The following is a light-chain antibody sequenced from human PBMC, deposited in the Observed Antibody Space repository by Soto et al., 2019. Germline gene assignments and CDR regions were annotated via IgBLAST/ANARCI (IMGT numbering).Light chain of an antibody. CDR3: CSYAGSKV. J-gene: IGLJ2*01. CDR2: EGS. Sequence: QSALTQPASVSGSPGQSITNSCTGTSSDVGRYNLVSWYQQHPGKAPKLMIYEGSKRPSGVSNRFSGSKSGNTASLTISGLQAEDEADYYCCSYAGSKVFGGGTKLTVL. V-gene: IGLV2-23*01. CDR1: SSDVGRYNL.